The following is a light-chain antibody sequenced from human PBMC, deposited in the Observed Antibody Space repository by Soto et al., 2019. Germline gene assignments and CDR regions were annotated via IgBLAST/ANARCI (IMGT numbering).Light chain of an antibody. Sequence: ETVLTQSPATLSLSPGERATLSCRASQSVSSYLAWYQQQPGQAPRLLIYDASNRATGIPARFSGSGSGTDFTLTISSLEPEDFAVYYCQQRSNWPPEVTSGGGTKGEIK. CDR3: QQRSNWPPEVT. CDR2: DAS. J-gene: IGKJ4*01. V-gene: IGKV3-11*01. CDR1: QSVSSY.